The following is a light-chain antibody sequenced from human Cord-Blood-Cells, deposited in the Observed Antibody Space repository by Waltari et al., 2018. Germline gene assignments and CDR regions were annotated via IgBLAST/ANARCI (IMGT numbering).Light chain of an antibody. J-gene: IGLJ3*02. CDR2: ERS. Sequence: QSALTQPAPVSGPPGQSVPIPRHVTSSAVAWYKLLPWYQQHRGTDPKLMIYERSKRPSGVPIRFSGSKPGNRASLTISGSRAGDEADYYSSSYAGGSTGVFGGGTELTVL. V-gene: IGLV2-23*01. CDR3: SSYAGGSTGV. CDR1: SSAVAWYKL.